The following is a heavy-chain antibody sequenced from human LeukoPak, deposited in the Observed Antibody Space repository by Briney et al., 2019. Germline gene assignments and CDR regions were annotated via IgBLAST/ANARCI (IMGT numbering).Heavy chain of an antibody. Sequence: SETLSLTCSVSGVAISDYFWSWIRQPAGRDLEWIGRISTTGSTYFNPSLQSRVRMSVDSSKTHFSLRLSSVTAADTAVYYCARSPSTIGWNWGCYFDFWGQGHLVTVSS. D-gene: IGHD1-7*01. CDR2: ISTTGST. V-gene: IGHV4-4*07. J-gene: IGHJ4*02. CDR3: ARSPSTIGWNWGCYFDF. CDR1: GVAISDYF.